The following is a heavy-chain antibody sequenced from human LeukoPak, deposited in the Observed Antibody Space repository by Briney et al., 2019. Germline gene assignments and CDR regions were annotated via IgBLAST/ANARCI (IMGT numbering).Heavy chain of an antibody. J-gene: IGHJ4*02. V-gene: IGHV1-2*02. CDR1: GYTFTGYY. CDR3: ARDPHRDSTDPAFDY. Sequence: ASVKVSCKASGYTFTGYYMHWVRQAPGQGLEWMGWINPNSGGTNYAQKFQGRVTMTRDTSISTAYMELSRLRSDDTAVYYCARDPHRDSTDPAFDYWGQGTLVTASS. CDR2: INPNSGGT. D-gene: IGHD4-17*01.